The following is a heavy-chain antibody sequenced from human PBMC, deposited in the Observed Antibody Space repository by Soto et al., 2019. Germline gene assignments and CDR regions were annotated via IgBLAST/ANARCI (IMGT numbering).Heavy chain of an antibody. D-gene: IGHD2-15*01. CDR3: VRGSHGDY. V-gene: IGHV3-74*01. J-gene: IGHJ4*02. CDR1: GFTFSNYW. Sequence: EVQLVESGGGLVQPGGSLRLSCAGSGFTFSNYWMHWVRQAPGKGLEWVARIDHDGPTDYADSVRGRFTISRDNAENTLYLQMNSLSPEDTAVYYCVRGSHGDYWGQGTLVTVSS. CDR2: IDHDGPT.